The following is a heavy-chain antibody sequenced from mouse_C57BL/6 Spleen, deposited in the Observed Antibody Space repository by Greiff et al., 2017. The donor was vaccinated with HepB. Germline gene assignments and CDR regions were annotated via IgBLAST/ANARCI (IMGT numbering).Heavy chain of an antibody. CDR2: IDPSDSYT. CDR3: ARDYYGSSLAMDY. J-gene: IGHJ4*01. D-gene: IGHD1-1*01. Sequence: QVQLQQPGAELVRPGTSVKLSCKASGYTFTSYWMHWVKQRPGQGLEWIGVIDPSDSYTNYNQKFKGKATLTVDTSSSTAYMQLSSLTSEDSAVYYCARDYYGSSLAMDYWGQGTSVTVSS. CDR1: GYTFTSYW. V-gene: IGHV1-59*01.